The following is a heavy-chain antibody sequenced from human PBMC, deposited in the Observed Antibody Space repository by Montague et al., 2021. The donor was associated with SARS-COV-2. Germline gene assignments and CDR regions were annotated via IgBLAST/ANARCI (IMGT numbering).Heavy chain of an antibody. Sequence: SETLSLTCAVYDGSFSGYYWNWIRQPPGKGLEWIGEISHGGTTNXNPSLKSRATISLDKSKSQFSLKLTSVIAADTAIYYCGRGRKVVPWFRYYDMDVWGQGTTVTVSS. CDR2: ISHGGTT. J-gene: IGHJ6*02. D-gene: IGHD1-14*01. V-gene: IGHV4-34*01. CDR3: GRGRKVVPWFRYYDMDV. CDR1: DGSFSGYY.